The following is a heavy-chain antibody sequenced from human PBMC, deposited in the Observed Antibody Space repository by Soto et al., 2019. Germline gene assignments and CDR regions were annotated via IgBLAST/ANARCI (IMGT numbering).Heavy chain of an antibody. J-gene: IGHJ6*02. Sequence: GESLKISCKGFGYTFTNYWVAWVRQMPGKGLEWMGIIYPYDSDTRYSPSFQGQVTLSADKSINTAYLQWNSLKASDTAMYYCARRPSNYYGVDVRGQGTTVTVSS. CDR1: GYTFTNYW. CDR3: ARRPSNYYGVDV. V-gene: IGHV5-51*03. CDR2: IYPYDSDT.